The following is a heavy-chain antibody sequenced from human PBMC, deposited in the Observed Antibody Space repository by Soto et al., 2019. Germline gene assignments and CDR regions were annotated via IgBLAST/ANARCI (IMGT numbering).Heavy chain of an antibody. V-gene: IGHV1-2*02. CDR3: ARERYQVISDGMDV. J-gene: IGHJ6*02. CDR2: INPQTGGT. Sequence: QVQLVQSGAEVKTPGASVRVSCKASGYTFTGYYIHWVREAPGQGLEWMGWINPQTGGTSYGQKFQGRVTLSRDTSINTAYLELSRLRFADSAVDFCARERYQVISDGMDVWGQGTTVTVSS. D-gene: IGHD2-2*01. CDR1: GYTFTGYY.